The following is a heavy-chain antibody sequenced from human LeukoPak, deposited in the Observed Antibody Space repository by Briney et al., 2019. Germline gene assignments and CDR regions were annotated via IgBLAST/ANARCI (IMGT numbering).Heavy chain of an antibody. CDR2: INPNSGGT. CDR1: GYTFTGYY. D-gene: IGHD3-3*01. Sequence: ASVKVSCKASGYTFTGYYMHWVRQAPGQGLEWMGWINPNSGGTNYAQKFQGRVTMTRDTSISTAYMELSRLRSDDMAVYYCARYSYDFWSGYPPEYGMDVWGQGTTVTVSS. J-gene: IGHJ6*02. CDR3: ARYSYDFWSGYPPEYGMDV. V-gene: IGHV1-2*02.